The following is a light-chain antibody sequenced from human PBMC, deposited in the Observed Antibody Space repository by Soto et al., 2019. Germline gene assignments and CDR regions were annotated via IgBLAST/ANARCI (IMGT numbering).Light chain of an antibody. CDR1: GSDVGGYNY. V-gene: IGLV2-14*03. CDR3: SSYTSSNTVL. CDR2: DVT. Sequence: QSALTQPASVSGSPGQSITISCTGTGSDVGGYNYVSWYQHHPGKAPKLMIYDVTDRPSGISFRFSGSKSGNTASLTISRLQAEDEADYYCSSYTSSNTVLFGAGTKLTVL. J-gene: IGLJ2*01.